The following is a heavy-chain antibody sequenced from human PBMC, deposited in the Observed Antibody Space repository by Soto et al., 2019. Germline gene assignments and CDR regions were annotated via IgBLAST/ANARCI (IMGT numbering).Heavy chain of an antibody. CDR2: IYPGDSDT. D-gene: IGHD6-13*01. CDR3: ARSRSSSWFFFDY. CDR1: GYSFTSYW. Sequence: PGEALKISCKGSGYSFTSYWIGWVPQMPGKGLEWMGIIYPGDSDTRYSPSFQGQVTISADKSISTAYLQWSSLKASDTAMYYCARSRSSSWFFFDYWGQGTLVTVSS. J-gene: IGHJ4*02. V-gene: IGHV5-51*01.